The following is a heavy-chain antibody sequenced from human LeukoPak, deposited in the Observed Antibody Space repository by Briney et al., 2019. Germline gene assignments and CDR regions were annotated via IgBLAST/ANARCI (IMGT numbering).Heavy chain of an antibody. V-gene: IGHV4-59*01. J-gene: IGHJ4*02. Sequence: SETLSLTCTVSGGSISSYYWSWIRQPPGKGLEWIGYIYYSGSTNYNPSLKSRVTISVDTSKNQFSLKLSSVTAADTAVYYCARGEGYCSSTSCYTALDYWGQGTLVTVSS. CDR1: GGSISSYY. CDR3: ARGEGYCSSTSCYTALDY. D-gene: IGHD2-2*02. CDR2: IYYSGST.